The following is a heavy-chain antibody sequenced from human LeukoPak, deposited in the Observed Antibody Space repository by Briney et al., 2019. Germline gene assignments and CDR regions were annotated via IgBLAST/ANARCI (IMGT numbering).Heavy chain of an antibody. Sequence: GGSLRLSCAASGFTFSSYAMSWVRQAPGKGLEWVSAISGSSGSTYYADSVKDRFTISRDNSKNTLYLQMNSLRAEDTAVYYCAINPTDLRTANQKLWGQGTLVTVSS. V-gene: IGHV3-23*01. D-gene: IGHD3-3*01. J-gene: IGHJ4*02. CDR3: AINPTDLRTANQKL. CDR1: GFTFSSYA. CDR2: ISGSSGST.